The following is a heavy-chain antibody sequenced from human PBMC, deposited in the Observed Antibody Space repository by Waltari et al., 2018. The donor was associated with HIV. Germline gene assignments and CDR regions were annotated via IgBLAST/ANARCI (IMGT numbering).Heavy chain of an antibody. Sequence: VESGGIPVQPGGSLRLSCTASGFVFGSHWMHWVRQSPGKGLIWVSRSDSDCFVAEYADAVKGRFTISRDNGKNKLFLEMKSLRVEDSGIYYCVKDVTVTHYGVYYSGLDVWGQGTTVTV. V-gene: IGHV3-74*03. CDR2: SDSDCFVA. J-gene: IGHJ6*02. CDR1: GFVFGSHW. CDR3: VKDVTVTHYGVYYSGLDV. D-gene: IGHD4-17*01.